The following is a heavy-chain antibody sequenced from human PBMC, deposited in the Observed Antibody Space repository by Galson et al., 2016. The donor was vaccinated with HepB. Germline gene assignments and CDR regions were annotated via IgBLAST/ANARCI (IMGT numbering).Heavy chain of an antibody. Sequence: SVKVSCKAPGYTFSSHGISWVRQAPGQGLEWMGWVSPYNGDARYAYNLQDRVTMTIDTATSTAYMELRSLRSDDTAVYYFARDSGYSVDYWGQGTLVTVSS. J-gene: IGHJ4*02. CDR3: ARDSGYSVDY. CDR1: GYTFSSHG. CDR2: VSPYNGDA. V-gene: IGHV1-18*01. D-gene: IGHD2-15*01.